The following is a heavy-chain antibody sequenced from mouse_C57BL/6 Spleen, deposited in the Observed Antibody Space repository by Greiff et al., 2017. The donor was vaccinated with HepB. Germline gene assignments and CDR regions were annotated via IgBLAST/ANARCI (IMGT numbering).Heavy chain of an antibody. J-gene: IGHJ4*01. CDR3: ARPYGNYAMDY. CDR1: GYTFTSYT. CDR2: INPSSGYT. Sequence: QVHVKQSGAELARPGASVKMSCKASGYTFTSYTMHWVKQRPGQGLEWIGYINPSSGYTKYNQKFKDKATLTADKSSSTAYMQLSSLTSEDSAVYYCARPYGNYAMDYWGQGTSVTVSS. D-gene: IGHD2-1*01. V-gene: IGHV1-4*01.